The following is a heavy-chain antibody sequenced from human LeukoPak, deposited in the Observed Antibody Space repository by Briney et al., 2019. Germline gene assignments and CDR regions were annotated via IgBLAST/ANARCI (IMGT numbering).Heavy chain of an antibody. Sequence: PGGSLRLSCAASGFTFSRYAMSWVRQPPGKGREWVSAISGSGGSTYYADSVKGRFTISRDNSKNTLYLQMNSLRAEGTAVYYCAKEAVVVPAAIAPYNWFDPWGQGTLVTVSS. CDR1: GFTFSRYA. CDR3: AKEAVVVPAAIAPYNWFDP. V-gene: IGHV3-23*01. CDR2: ISGSGGST. J-gene: IGHJ5*02. D-gene: IGHD2-2*01.